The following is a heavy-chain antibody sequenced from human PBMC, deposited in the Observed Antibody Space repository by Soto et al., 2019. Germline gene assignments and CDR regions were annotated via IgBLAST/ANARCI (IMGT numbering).Heavy chain of an antibody. D-gene: IGHD3-10*01. CDR3: ARAHLAHGSGRSWFDP. CDR2: IYHSGST. J-gene: IGHJ5*02. V-gene: IGHV4-4*02. Sequence: QVQLQESGPGLVKPSGTLSLTCAVSGCSISSSNWWSWVRQPPGKGLEWMGEIYHSGSTNYNPSLKRRVTISVDKSKNQFSLKLSSVTAEDTAVYYCARAHLAHGSGRSWFDPWGQGTLVTVSS. CDR1: GCSISSSNW.